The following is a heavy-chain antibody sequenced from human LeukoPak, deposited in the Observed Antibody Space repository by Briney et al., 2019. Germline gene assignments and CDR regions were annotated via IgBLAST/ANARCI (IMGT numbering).Heavy chain of an antibody. V-gene: IGHV1-46*01. D-gene: IGHD6-13*01. J-gene: IGHJ5*02. CDR3: ARERIAAAGNNNWFDP. CDR2: INPSGGST. Sequence: ASVTVSCTASGYTFTSYYMHWVRQAPGQGLEWMGIINPSGGSTSYAQKFQGRVTMTRDMSTSTVYMELSSLRSEDTAVYYCARERIAAAGNNNWFDPWGQGTLVTVSS. CDR1: GYTFTSYY.